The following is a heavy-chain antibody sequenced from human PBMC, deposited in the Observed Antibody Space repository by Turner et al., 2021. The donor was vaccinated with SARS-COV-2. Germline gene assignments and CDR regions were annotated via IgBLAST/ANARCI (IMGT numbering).Heavy chain of an antibody. CDR3: ARAGNCAGGSCYFDY. J-gene: IGHJ4*02. D-gene: IGHD2-15*01. CDR1: GGSFSGFY. CDR2: VDHSGST. V-gene: IGHV4-34*01. Sequence: QVQLPEWGAGLWTPSETLSLTCAIYGGSFSGFYWSWIRQPLGQGLEWIAEVDHSGSTNTNPSLKSRVTISVDTSKNQFSLKLSSVTAADTAVYYCARAGNCAGGSCYFDYWGQGTLVTVSS.